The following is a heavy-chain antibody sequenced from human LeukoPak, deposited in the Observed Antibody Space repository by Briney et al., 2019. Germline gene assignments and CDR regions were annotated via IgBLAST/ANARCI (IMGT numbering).Heavy chain of an antibody. J-gene: IGHJ4*02. CDR3: ARDWVKMAGIGSFDY. CDR2: ISYDGSNK. CDR1: GFTFSSYA. Sequence: GGSLRLSCAASGFTFSSYAMHWVRQAPGKGLEWVAVISYDGSNKYYADSVKGRFTISRDNSKNTLYLQMNSLRAEDTAVYYCARDWVKMAGIGSFDYWGQGTPVTVSS. D-gene: IGHD6-19*01. V-gene: IGHV3-30-3*01.